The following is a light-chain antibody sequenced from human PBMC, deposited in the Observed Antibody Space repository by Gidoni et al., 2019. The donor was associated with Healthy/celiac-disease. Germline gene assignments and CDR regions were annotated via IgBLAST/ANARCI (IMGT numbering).Light chain of an antibody. V-gene: IGKV4-1*01. CDR1: QSVLYRSNDKTY. J-gene: IGKJ1*01. CDR2: WAS. CDR3: QQYYSTPLT. Sequence: ILMTQSPDSLSASLGERATINCRSIQSVLYRSNDKTYLAWYQQKPGQPPKLLIYWASTRESGVPARFSGSGSGTDFPLTISSLQAEDLAVYYCQQYYSTPLTFGQGTKVEIK.